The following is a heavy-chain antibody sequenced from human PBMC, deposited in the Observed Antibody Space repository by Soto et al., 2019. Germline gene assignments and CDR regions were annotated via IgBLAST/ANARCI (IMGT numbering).Heavy chain of an antibody. J-gene: IGHJ4*02. D-gene: IGHD1-20*01. CDR3: MRDIRSIYFDY. CDR1: GFKLRNYG. CDR2: IWNDGSNK. Sequence: QGQLVGSGGAVAQPGRSLSLPVAASGFKLRNYGMNWVRKAPGRGLEWVEVIWNDGSNKYYADSVKARFTISRDNSKNTLYLQMNSLRDEDTAVYYCMRDIRSIYFDYWGQGTLVTVSS. V-gene: IGHV3-33*01.